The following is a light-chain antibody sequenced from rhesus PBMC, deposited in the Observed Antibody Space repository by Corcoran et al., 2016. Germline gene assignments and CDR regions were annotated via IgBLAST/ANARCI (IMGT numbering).Light chain of an antibody. Sequence: DIQMTQSPSSLSASVGDRVTITCRASQGINNYLSWYQQKPGKAPKPLLHYDSSLEKGVTSRFSGSRSGKDYTLTISSLQPEDIATYYCQQYNNSPYSFGQGTKVEIK. CDR3: QQYNNSPYS. J-gene: IGKJ2*01. CDR2: YDS. V-gene: IGKV1-66*01. CDR1: QGINNY.